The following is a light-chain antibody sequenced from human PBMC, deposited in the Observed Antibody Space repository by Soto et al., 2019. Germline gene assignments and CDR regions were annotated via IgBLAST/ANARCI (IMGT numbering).Light chain of an antibody. CDR2: VNSDGSH. CDR1: SGHISNA. CDR3: QTWGTGIPVV. Sequence: QPVLTQSPSASASLGASVKLTCTLSSGHISNAIAWHQQKPEKGPRFLMNVNSDGSHIKGDEIPDRFSGSSSGAERYLIISSLQSEDEADYYCQTWGTGIPVVFGGGTQLTVL. J-gene: IGLJ7*01. V-gene: IGLV4-69*01.